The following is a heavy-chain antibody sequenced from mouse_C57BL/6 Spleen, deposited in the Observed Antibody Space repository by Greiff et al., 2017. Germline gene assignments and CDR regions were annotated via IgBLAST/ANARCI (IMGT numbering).Heavy chain of an antibody. Sequence: EVHLVESGGGLVKPGGSLKLSCAASGFTFSDYGMHWVRQAPEKGLEWVAYISSGSSTIYYADTVKGRFTISRDNAKNTLFLQMTSLRSEDTAMYYCARIYYGNAMDYWGQGTSVTVSS. V-gene: IGHV5-17*01. D-gene: IGHD2-1*01. CDR3: ARIYYGNAMDY. J-gene: IGHJ4*01. CDR2: ISSGSSTI. CDR1: GFTFSDYG.